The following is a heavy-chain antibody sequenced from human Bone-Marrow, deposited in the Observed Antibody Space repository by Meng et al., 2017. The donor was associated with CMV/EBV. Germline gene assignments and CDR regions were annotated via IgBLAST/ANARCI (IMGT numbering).Heavy chain of an antibody. CDR2: ISRSSDYI. Sequence: GESLKISCAASGFTFSRYSMNWVRQAPGKGLEWVSYISRSSDYIYYVDSVKGRFTISRDNSKNTLYLQMNSLRAEDTAVYYCAKNLFNGILTGYSISSYYYYGMDVWGQGTTVTVSS. J-gene: IGHJ6*02. D-gene: IGHD3-9*01. CDR3: AKNLFNGILTGYSISSYYYYGMDV. CDR1: GFTFSRYS. V-gene: IGHV3-21*01.